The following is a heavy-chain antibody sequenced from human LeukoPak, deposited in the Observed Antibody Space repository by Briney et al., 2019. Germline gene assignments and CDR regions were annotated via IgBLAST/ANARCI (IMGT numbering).Heavy chain of an antibody. V-gene: IGHV1-2*02. CDR2: INPNSGGT. Sequence: ASVKVSCKASGYMFMDYNLHWVRQAPGQGLEWMGWINPNSGGTNYAQKFQGRVTMTRDTSISTAYMELSKLRSDDTAVYYCARGDFDWSYYFDYWGQGTLVTVSS. J-gene: IGHJ4*02. D-gene: IGHD3-9*01. CDR3: ARGDFDWSYYFDY. CDR1: GYMFMDYN.